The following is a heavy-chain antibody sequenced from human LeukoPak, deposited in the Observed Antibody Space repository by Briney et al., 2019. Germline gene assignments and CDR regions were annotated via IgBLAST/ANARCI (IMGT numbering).Heavy chain of an antibody. D-gene: IGHD1-14*01. Sequence: PGGSLRLSCAASGFTVSSSYMSWVRQAPGKGPEWVSVIYSGGSTYYAGSVKGRFTISRDNSRNTLYLQMNSLRAEDTAVYYCARGEGGILATPEDYWGQGTLVTVSS. CDR3: ARGEGGILATPEDY. J-gene: IGHJ4*02. V-gene: IGHV3-53*01. CDR2: IYSGGST. CDR1: GFTVSSSY.